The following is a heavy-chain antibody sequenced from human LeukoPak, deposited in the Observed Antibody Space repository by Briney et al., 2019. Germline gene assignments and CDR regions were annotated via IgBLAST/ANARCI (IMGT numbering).Heavy chain of an antibody. CDR3: AKGLSYYDFWSGSPQFDY. D-gene: IGHD3-3*01. Sequence: SGGSLRLSCAASGFTFSSYGMHWVRQAPGKGLEWVAVIWYDGSNKYYADSVKGRFTISRDNSKNTLYLQMNSLRAEDTAVYYCAKGLSYYDFWSGSPQFDYWGKRTVVTVSS. J-gene: IGHJ4*02. CDR1: GFTFSSYG. CDR2: IWYDGSNK. V-gene: IGHV3-33*06.